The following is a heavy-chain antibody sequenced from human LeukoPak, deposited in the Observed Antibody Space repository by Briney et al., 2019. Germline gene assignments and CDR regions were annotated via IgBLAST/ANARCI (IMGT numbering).Heavy chain of an antibody. CDR3: ARGPPYDSSGYYYPEDYYYMDV. CDR1: GFTFSSYS. Sequence: GSLRLSCAASGFTFSSYSMNWVRQPPGKGLEWIGEINHSGSTNYNPSLKSRVTISVDTSKNQFSLKLSSVTAADTAVYYCARGPPYDSSGYYYPEDYYYMDVWGKGTTVTVSS. J-gene: IGHJ6*03. V-gene: IGHV4-34*01. CDR2: INHSGST. D-gene: IGHD3-22*01.